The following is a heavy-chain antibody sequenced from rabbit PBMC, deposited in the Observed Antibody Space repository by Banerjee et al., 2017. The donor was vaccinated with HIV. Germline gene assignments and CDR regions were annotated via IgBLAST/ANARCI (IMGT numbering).Heavy chain of an antibody. D-gene: IGHD6-1*01. J-gene: IGHJ4*01. V-gene: IGHV1S45*01. CDR1: GFDFSSNA. CDR3: ASDIYGYGAFNL. Sequence: QQQLEESGGGLVKPEGSLTLTCKASGFDFSSNAMCWVRQAPGKGLEWIACIYGGSSGSTYYASWAKGRFTISKTSSTTVTLQMTSLTAADTATYFCASDIYGYGAFNLWGPGTLVTVS. CDR2: IYGGSSGST.